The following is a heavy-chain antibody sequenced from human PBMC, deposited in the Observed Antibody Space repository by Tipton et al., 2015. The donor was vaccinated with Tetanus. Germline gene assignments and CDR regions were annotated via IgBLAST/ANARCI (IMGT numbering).Heavy chain of an antibody. CDR3: ARVYCSGGSCYDGWGD. CDR2: INQSGST. J-gene: IGHJ4*02. D-gene: IGHD2-15*01. V-gene: IGHV4-34*01. CDR1: GGSFSGYY. Sequence: TLSLTCAVYGGSFSGYYWSWIRQPPGKGLEWIGEINQSGSTNDNPSLKSRVTISVGTSNNQLSLTLRSVTAADTAVYYCARVYCSGGSCYDGWGDWGQGTLVTVSS.